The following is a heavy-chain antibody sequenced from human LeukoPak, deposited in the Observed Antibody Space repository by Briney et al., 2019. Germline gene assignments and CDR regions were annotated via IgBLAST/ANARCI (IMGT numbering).Heavy chain of an antibody. Sequence: SETLSLTCTVSGGSISSSSYYWGWIRQPPGKGLEWIGSIYYSGSTYYNPSLKSRVTISVDTSKNQFSLKLSSVTAADTAVYYCARGLWFGELRGAFDIWGQGTMVTVSS. CDR3: ARGLWFGELRGAFDI. CDR2: IYYSGST. CDR1: GGSISSSSYY. D-gene: IGHD3-10*01. J-gene: IGHJ3*02. V-gene: IGHV4-39*07.